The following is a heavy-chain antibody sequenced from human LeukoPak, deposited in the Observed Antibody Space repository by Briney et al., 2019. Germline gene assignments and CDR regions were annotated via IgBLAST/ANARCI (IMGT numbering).Heavy chain of an antibody. CDR1: GDSVSTDSAA. Sequence: SQTLSLTCAISGDSVSTDSAAWSWIRQSPSRGLEWLGRTYYRSQFYYDYAVSVRGRITINPDTSKNQFSLQLNSVTPEDTATYYCAREEAVAGRAFDYWGQGTLVTVSS. J-gene: IGHJ4*02. V-gene: IGHV6-1*01. CDR3: AREEAVAGRAFDY. CDR2: TYYRSQFYY. D-gene: IGHD6-19*01.